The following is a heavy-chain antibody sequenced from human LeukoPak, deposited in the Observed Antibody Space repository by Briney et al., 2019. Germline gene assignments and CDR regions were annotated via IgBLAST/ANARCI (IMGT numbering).Heavy chain of an antibody. Sequence: PSETLSLTCAVYGVSFSGYYWSWIRQPPGKGLEWIGEINHSGSTNYNPSLKSRVTISVDTSKNQFSLKLSSVTAADTAVYYCARSRQAPFDYWGQGTLVTVSS. V-gene: IGHV4-34*01. J-gene: IGHJ4*02. CDR2: INHSGST. CDR3: ARSRQAPFDY. CDR1: GVSFSGYY.